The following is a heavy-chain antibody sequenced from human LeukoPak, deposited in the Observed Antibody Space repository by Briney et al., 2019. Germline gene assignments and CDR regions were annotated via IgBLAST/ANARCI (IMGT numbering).Heavy chain of an antibody. CDR2: INPNSGGT. CDR3: ARDNSVGDVAWWFDP. V-gene: IGHV1-2*02. J-gene: IGHJ5*02. D-gene: IGHD1-26*01. CDR1: GYTFNDYY. Sequence: ASVKVSCKASGYTFNDYYIHWMRQAPGQGLEWMGWINPNSGGTNYAQNFQGRVTMTRDTSISTAYMELSRLRSDDTAVYYCARDNSVGDVAWWFDPWGQGTLVTVSS.